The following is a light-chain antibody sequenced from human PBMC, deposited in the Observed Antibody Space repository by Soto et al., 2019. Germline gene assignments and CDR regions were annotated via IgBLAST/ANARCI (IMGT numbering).Light chain of an antibody. V-gene: IGKV1-33*01. CDR1: QDIGRF. J-gene: IGKJ4*01. Sequence: DIHMTQSPSSLSASVGDRVTITCLASQDIGRFLNWYQVKPGKAPKLVIYDTSILEPGVPARFRGSGSGTYCTFTIADLQPEDIATDYCQQYDNLPLTFGGGTNVQIK. CDR3: QQYDNLPLT. CDR2: DTS.